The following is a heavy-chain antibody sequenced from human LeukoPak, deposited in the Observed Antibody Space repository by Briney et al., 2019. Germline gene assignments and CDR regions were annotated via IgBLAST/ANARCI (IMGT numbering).Heavy chain of an antibody. J-gene: IGHJ6*02. CDR3: AGPYCSSTSCYRGTYYYGMDV. V-gene: IGHV4-59*08. CDR1: GGSISSYY. CDR2: IYYSGST. D-gene: IGHD2-2*01. Sequence: SETLSLTCTVSGGSISSYYWSWIRQPPGNGLESIGYIYYSGSTDYNPPLKSRVTISVDTSKNQFSLKLSSVTAADTAVYYCAGPYCSSTSCYRGTYYYGMDVWGQGTTVTVSS.